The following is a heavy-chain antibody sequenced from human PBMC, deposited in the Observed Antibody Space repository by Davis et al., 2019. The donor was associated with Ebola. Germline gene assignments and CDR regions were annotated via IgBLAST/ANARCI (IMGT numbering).Heavy chain of an antibody. J-gene: IGHJ5*02. V-gene: IGHV4-34*01. CDR1: GGSFSGYY. D-gene: IGHD3-3*01. CDR3: ARGMNYDFWSGYRIAGWFDP. CDR2: INHSGST. Sequence: SETLSLTCAVYGGSFSGYYWSWIRQPPGKGLEWIGEINHSGSTNCNPSLKSRVTISVDTSKNQFSLKLSSVTAADTAVYYCARGMNYDFWSGYRIAGWFDPWGQGTLVTVSS.